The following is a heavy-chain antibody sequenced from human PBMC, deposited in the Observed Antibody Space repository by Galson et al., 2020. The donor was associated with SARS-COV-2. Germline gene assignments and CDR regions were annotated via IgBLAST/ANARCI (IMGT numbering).Heavy chain of an antibody. CDR1: GFIFSVYA. Sequence: GESLKIPCGGSGFIFSVYAMNWVRQAPGKGLEWVATIDSSGGFIYYQDSVPRRFTICRDNSKHTVFLQMNSLRAQGTAVCYCAKTLVGNGGSMDVWGKGTTVTGSS. D-gene: IGHD7-27*01. J-gene: IGHJ6*03. CDR3: AKTLVGNGGSMDV. V-gene: IGHV3-23*01. CDR2: IDSSGGFI.